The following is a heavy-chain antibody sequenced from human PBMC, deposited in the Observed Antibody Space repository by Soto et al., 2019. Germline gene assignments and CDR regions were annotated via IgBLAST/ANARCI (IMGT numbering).Heavy chain of an antibody. J-gene: IGHJ6*02. Sequence: SVQVSCQASCGTFSSYAISWVRQAPGQGLEWMGGIIPIFGTANYAQKFQGRVTITADESTSTAYMELSSLRSEDTAVYYCARRRDTAMSYGSGYYYYYGMDVWGQGTTVTVSS. CDR1: CGTFSSYA. CDR3: ARRRDTAMSYGSGYYYYYGMDV. V-gene: IGHV1-69*13. CDR2: IIPIFGTA. D-gene: IGHD5-18*01.